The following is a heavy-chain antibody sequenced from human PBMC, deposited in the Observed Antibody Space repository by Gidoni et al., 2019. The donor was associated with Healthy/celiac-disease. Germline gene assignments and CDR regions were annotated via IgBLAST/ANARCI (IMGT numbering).Heavy chain of an antibody. CDR2: IWYDGSNK. CDR1: GFTFSSYG. D-gene: IGHD6-6*01. V-gene: IGHV3-33*01. J-gene: IGHJ2*01. Sequence: QVQLVESGGGVFQPGRSLRLSCAASGFTFSSYGMHWVRQAPGKGLEWVAVIWYDGSNKYYADSVKGRFTISRDNSKNTLYLQMNSLRAEDTAVYYCARDLIRLKQLIFDLWGRGTLVTVSS. CDR3: ARDLIRLKQLIFDL.